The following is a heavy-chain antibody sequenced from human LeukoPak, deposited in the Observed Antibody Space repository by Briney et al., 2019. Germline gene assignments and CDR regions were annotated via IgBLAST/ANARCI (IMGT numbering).Heavy chain of an antibody. CDR2: ISYDGSNK. CDR3: AGETVTIRGADGLDI. D-gene: IGHD4-17*01. Sequence: QPGRSLRLSCAASGFTFSSYGLHWVRQAPGKGLEWVAVISYDGSNKHYADSVKGRFTVSRDNSKNTLYLQMNSLRAEDTAVYYCAGETVTIRGADGLDIWGQGTMVTVFS. V-gene: IGHV3-30*03. J-gene: IGHJ3*02. CDR1: GFTFSSYG.